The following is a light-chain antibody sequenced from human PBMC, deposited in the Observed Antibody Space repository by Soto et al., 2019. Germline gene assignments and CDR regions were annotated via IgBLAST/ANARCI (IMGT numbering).Light chain of an antibody. CDR3: QQHNNWPPSIT. CDR2: GAS. J-gene: IGKJ5*01. CDR1: QSVSSI. V-gene: IGKV3-15*01. Sequence: EIVMTQSPATLSVSPGERATLSCRASQSVSSILAWYQQKPGQAPRLLIYGASTRATGIPARFSGSGSGTEFTLTISSLQSEDFAVYSCQQHNNWPPSITFGQGTRLEIE.